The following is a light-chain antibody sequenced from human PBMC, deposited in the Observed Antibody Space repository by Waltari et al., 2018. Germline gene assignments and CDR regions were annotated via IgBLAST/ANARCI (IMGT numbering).Light chain of an antibody. CDR2: KAS. CDR3: QQYYNYWT. CDR1: QTISSF. Sequence: DIQMTQSPSTLSASVGDRVTITCRASQTISSFLAWYQQKPGKAPKLLIYKASTLATGVPSRFSGSESGTEFTLTISSLQPDDYATYYCQQYYNYWTFGQGTRVEIK. J-gene: IGKJ1*01. V-gene: IGKV1-5*03.